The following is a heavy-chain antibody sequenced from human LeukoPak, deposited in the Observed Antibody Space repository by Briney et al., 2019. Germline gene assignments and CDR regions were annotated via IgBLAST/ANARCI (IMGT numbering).Heavy chain of an antibody. V-gene: IGHV1-69*05. CDR2: IIPIFGTA. CDR3: ARDLEPYSSGWKY. J-gene: IGHJ4*02. CDR1: GGTFSSYA. D-gene: IGHD6-19*01. Sequence: GASVKVSCKASGGTFSSYAISWVRQAPGQGLEWMGGIIPIFGTANYAQKFQGRVTITTDESTSTAYMELSSLRSEDTAVYYCARDLEPYSSGWKYWGQGTLVTVSS.